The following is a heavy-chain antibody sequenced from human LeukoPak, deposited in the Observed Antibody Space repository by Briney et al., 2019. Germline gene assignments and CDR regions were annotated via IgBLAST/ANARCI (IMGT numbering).Heavy chain of an antibody. CDR1: GGSISSSDYY. D-gene: IGHD4-23*01. Sequence: PSETLSLTCTVSGGSISSSDYYWGRIRQPPGKGLEWIGSIYYSVTTYYNPSLKSRVTISVDTSKNQFSLKLNSVTAADTAVYYCARDRLRWPKIDYWGQGTLVTVSS. CDR3: ARDRLRWPKIDY. V-gene: IGHV4-39*07. CDR2: IYYSVTT. J-gene: IGHJ4*02.